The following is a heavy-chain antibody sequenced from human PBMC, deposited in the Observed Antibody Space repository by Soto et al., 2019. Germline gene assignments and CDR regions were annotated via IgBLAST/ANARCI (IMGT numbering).Heavy chain of an antibody. D-gene: IGHD1-1*01. J-gene: IGHJ4*02. CDR2: IKTKPDDGTI. CDR1: GLIFSDVC. V-gene: IGHV3-15*01. Sequence: GSLRLSCAASGLIFSDVCMTWVRQAPGKGLEWVGRIKTKPDDGTIDYAAPVRGRFTISRDDSKNTLYMQLTSLTHDDTGVYYCTTSNLGVDFWGPGTLGTVSS. CDR3: TTSNLGVDF.